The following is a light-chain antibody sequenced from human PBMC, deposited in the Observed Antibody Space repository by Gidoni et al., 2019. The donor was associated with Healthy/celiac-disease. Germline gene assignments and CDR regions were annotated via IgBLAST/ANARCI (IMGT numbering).Light chain of an antibody. CDR3: QQRTRT. J-gene: IGKJ2*01. CDR1: QSVSSY. V-gene: IGKV3-11*01. Sequence: EIVFTQSPATLSLSPGERATLSCRASQSVSSYFAWYQQQPGQALRLLIYDASNRATGIPARFSGSGSVTDFTLTISSLEPEDFAVYYCQQRTRTFGQGTKLEIK. CDR2: DAS.